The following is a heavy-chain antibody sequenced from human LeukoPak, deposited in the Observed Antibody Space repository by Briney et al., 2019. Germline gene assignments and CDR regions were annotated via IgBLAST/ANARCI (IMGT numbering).Heavy chain of an antibody. CDR2: ISGLGGAT. CDR3: AKSQSLLSLGGPFDS. Sequence: PGGSLRLSCAASGFIFSSYGMSWVRQAPGKGLEWVSGISGLGGATYSADSVKGRLTISRDNSKNTLYLHMNSLRAEDTAIYYCAKSQSLLSLGGPFDSWGQGTLVTVSS. J-gene: IGHJ4*02. CDR1: GFIFSSYG. V-gene: IGHV3-23*01. D-gene: IGHD3-16*01.